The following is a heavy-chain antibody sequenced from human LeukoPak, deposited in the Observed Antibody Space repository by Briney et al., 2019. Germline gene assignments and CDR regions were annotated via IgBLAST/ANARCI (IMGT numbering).Heavy chain of an antibody. CDR1: GGSFSGYY. D-gene: IGHD3-10*01. CDR2: INHSGST. V-gene: IGHV4-34*01. CDR3: ARGHYRSGLGY. J-gene: IGHJ4*02. Sequence: SETLSLTCAVYGGSFSGYYWSWIRQPPGKGLEWIGEINHSGSTNYNPSLKSRVTISVDTSKNQFSLKLSSVTAADTTVYYCARGHYRSGLGYWGQGTLVTVSS.